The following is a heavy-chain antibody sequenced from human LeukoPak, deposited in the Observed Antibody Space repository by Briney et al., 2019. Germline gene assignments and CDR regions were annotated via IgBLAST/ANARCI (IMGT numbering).Heavy chain of an antibody. V-gene: IGHV3-23*01. CDR2: ISGSGGST. Sequence: GGSLRLSCAASGFTFSSYAMGWVRQAPGKGLEWVSAISGSGGSTYYADSVKGRFTISRDNSKNTLYLQMNSLRSEDTAVYYCARERGDYGGTFDYWGQGTLVTVSS. CDR3: ARERGDYGGTFDY. D-gene: IGHD4-23*01. CDR1: GFTFSSYA. J-gene: IGHJ4*02.